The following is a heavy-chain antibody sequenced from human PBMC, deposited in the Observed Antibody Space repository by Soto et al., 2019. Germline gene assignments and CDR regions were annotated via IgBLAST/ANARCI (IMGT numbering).Heavy chain of an antibody. CDR2: IQSGGTT. CDR1: GFSVSSKY. V-gene: IGHV3-66*01. J-gene: IGHJ6*04. D-gene: IGHD2-8*01. Sequence: EVQLVESGGDLVQPGGSLRLSCAASGFSVSSKYMSWVRQAPGKGLEWVSLIQSGGTTYSAGSVKVRFTISRDYSENTLFLKMNSLRVEDTAVYYCTRDDVNFNGDRYYGVPMDVWGKGTTVTVSA. CDR3: TRDDVNFNGDRYYGVPMDV.